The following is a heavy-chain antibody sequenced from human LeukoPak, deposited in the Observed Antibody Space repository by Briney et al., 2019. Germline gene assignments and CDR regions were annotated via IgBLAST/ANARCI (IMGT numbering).Heavy chain of an antibody. Sequence: GGSLRLSCAASGFTFSSYAMSWVHQAPGKGLEWVSAISGSGGSTYYADSVKGRFTISRDNSKNTLYLQMNSLRAEDTAVYYCAKDPEQQPVLSYYFDYWGQGTLVTVSS. V-gene: IGHV3-23*01. CDR3: AKDPEQQPVLSYYFDY. J-gene: IGHJ4*02. CDR2: ISGSGGST. CDR1: GFTFSSYA. D-gene: IGHD5-18*01.